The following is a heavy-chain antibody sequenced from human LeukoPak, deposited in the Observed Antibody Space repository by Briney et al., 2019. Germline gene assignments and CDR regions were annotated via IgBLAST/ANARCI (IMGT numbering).Heavy chain of an antibody. V-gene: IGHV3-30*04. CDR2: ISYDGSNK. CDR3: ARVALVSGPSYGSESEAADY. D-gene: IGHD3-10*01. Sequence: GGSLRLSCAASGFTFSSYAMHWVRQAPGKGLEWVAVISYDGSNKYYADSVKGRFTISRDNSKNTLYLQMNSLRAEDTAVYYCARVALVSGPSYGSESEAADYWGQGTLVTVSS. CDR1: GFTFSSYA. J-gene: IGHJ4*02.